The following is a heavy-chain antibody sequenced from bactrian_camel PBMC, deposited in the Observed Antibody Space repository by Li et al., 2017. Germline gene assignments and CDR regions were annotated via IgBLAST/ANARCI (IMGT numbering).Heavy chain of an antibody. Sequence: QVQLVESGGGSVQAGGSLTLSCTASESTYRSICMAWFRQAPGSQRETVATVDSNGVTKVAGSVKGRFTLSRDNAKNTVYLQMNSLKPEDKAVYYCAAVAPTQLEFATRCPGLFGYWGQGTQVTVS. J-gene: IGHJ6*01. CDR1: ESTYRSIC. CDR3: AAVAPTQLEFATRCPGLFGY. V-gene: IGHV3S53*01. D-gene: IGHD7*01. CDR2: VDSNGVT.